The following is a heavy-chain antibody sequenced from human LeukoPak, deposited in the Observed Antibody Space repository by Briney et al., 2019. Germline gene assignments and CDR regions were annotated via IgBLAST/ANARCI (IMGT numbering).Heavy chain of an antibody. CDR3: ARGYDSSGYYYTGNNWFDP. Sequence: GASVKVSCKASGYSFTSYGISWVRQAPGQGLEWMGWISAYNGNTNYAQKLQGRVTTTTDTSTTTAYMELRSLRSDDTAVYYCARGYDSSGYYYTGNNWFDPWGQGTLVTVS. CDR2: ISAYNGNT. V-gene: IGHV1-18*01. J-gene: IGHJ5*02. CDR1: GYSFTSYG. D-gene: IGHD3-22*01.